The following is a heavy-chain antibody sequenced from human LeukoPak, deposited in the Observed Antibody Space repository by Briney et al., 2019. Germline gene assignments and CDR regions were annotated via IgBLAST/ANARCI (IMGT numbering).Heavy chain of an antibody. J-gene: IGHJ6*03. CDR1: GYTFTSYG. D-gene: IGHD2-15*01. V-gene: IGHV1-18*01. CDR2: ISAYNGNT. Sequence: ASVKVSCKASGYTFTSYGISWVRQAPGQGLEWMGWISAYNGNTNYARKLQGRVTMTTDTSTSTAYMELRSLRSDDTAVYYCARDYCSGGSCYSHYYYYMDVWGKGTTVTVSS. CDR3: ARDYCSGGSCYSHYYYYMDV.